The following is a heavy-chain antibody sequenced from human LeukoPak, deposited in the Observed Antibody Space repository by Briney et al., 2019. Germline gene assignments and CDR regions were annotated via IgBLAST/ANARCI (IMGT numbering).Heavy chain of an antibody. D-gene: IGHD3-9*01. J-gene: IGHJ6*03. Sequence: SETLSLTCAVYGGSFSRDLWGWIRQPPGKGVGWIGEINHSGSTNYNPSLKSRVTISVDTSKNQFSLKLSSVTTADTAVYYCAREVILSYYYMDVWGKGTTVIVSS. V-gene: IGHV4-34*01. CDR2: INHSGST. CDR3: AREVILSYYYMDV. CDR1: GGSFSRDL.